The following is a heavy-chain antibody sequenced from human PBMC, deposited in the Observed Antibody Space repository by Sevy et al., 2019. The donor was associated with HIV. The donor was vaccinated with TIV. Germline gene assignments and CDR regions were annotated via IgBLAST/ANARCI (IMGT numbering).Heavy chain of an antibody. CDR3: ANDGGYYDSNGYLDY. V-gene: IGHV3-30*18. Sequence: GGSLRLSCAASGFTFSSYGMHWVRQAPGKGLEWVAVLSYDGSNKYYADSVKGRFTISRDNSKNTLYLQMNSLRAEDTAVYYCANDGGYYDSNGYLDYWGQGTLVTVSS. J-gene: IGHJ4*02. CDR1: GFTFSSYG. D-gene: IGHD3-22*01. CDR2: LSYDGSNK.